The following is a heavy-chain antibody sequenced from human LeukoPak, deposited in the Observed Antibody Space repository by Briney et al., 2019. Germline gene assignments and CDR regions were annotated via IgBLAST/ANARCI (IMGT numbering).Heavy chain of an antibody. D-gene: IGHD6-19*01. CDR2: INPTRGGT. V-gene: IGHV1-2*02. J-gene: IGHJ5*02. Sequence: GASVKVSCKASGYTFTGYYIHWVRQAPGQGLEGMGWINPTRGGTNYAQKFQGRVTMTRDTSISTAFLELSSLRSDDTAVYYCARASSSPQDNWFDLWGQGTLVTVSS. CDR1: GYTFTGYY. CDR3: ARASSSPQDNWFDL.